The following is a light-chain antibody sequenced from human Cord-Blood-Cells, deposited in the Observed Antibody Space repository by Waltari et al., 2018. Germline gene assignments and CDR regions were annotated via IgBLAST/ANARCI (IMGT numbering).Light chain of an antibody. CDR1: SSDVGGYNY. J-gene: IGLJ1*01. V-gene: IGLV2-11*01. CDR2: DVS. CDR3: CSYAGSYTNV. Sequence: QSALTQPRSVSGSPGQSVTISCTGTSSDVGGYNYVSWDPQPPGKAPKPMIYDVSKRPSGVPDRFSGSKSGNTASLTISGLQAEDEADYYCCSYAGSYTNVFGTGTKVTVL.